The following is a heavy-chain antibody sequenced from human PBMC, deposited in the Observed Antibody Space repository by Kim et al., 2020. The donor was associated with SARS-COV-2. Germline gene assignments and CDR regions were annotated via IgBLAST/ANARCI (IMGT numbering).Heavy chain of an antibody. CDR1: GFTFSSYS. D-gene: IGHD3-22*01. V-gene: IGHV3-23*01. Sequence: GGSLRLSCAASGFTFSSYSMSWVRQAPGKGLEWVSATRGSGGSTYYADSVKGRFTISRDNSKNTLYLQMNSLRAEDTAVYYCAKDMPGYYCDSSGYYAPDAFDIWGQGSIVTVSS. CDR3: AKDMPGYYCDSSGYYAPDAFDI. J-gene: IGHJ3*02. CDR2: TRGSGGST.